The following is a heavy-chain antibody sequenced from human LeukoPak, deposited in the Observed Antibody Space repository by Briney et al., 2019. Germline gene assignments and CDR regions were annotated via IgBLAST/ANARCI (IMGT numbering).Heavy chain of an antibody. CDR2: INPNSGGT. D-gene: IGHD3-3*01. CDR1: GYTFNGYY. CDR3: ATGVVTDSDAFDI. V-gene: IGHV1-2*02. Sequence: ASVKVSCKASGYTFNGYYMHWVRQAPGQGLEWMGWINPNSGGTNYAQKFQGRVTMTRDTSISTAYMELSRLRSDDTAVYYCATGVVTDSDAFDIWGQGTMVTVSS. J-gene: IGHJ3*02.